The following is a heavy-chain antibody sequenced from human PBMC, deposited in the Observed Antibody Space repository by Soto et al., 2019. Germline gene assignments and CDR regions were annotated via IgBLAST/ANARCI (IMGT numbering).Heavy chain of an antibody. CDR1: GYTFSSYW. CDR2: IDPGDSQM. Sequence: GESLKISCKGSGYTFSSYWIAWVRPMPGKGLEWMGIIDPGDSQMRYSPAFQGQVTMSADKSVTTAYLQWSSLKASDTAMYYCARRYYYDDSGYYPFDFWGQGTLVTVSS. J-gene: IGHJ4*02. CDR3: ARRYYYDDSGYYPFDF. D-gene: IGHD3-22*01. V-gene: IGHV5-51*01.